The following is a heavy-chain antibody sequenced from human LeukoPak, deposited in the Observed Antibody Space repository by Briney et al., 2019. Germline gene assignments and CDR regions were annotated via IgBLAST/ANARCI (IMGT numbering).Heavy chain of an antibody. V-gene: IGHV4-59*01. CDR1: GGSISSYC. Sequence: SETLFLTCTVSGGSISSYCWSLMRQPPGKGQGCGGYIYYSWSTNYNPSLKSRVTISVDTSKNQFSLKLSSVTAADTAVYHCARGWGRTHDFIDAFDIWGQGTMVTVSS. CDR2: IYYSWST. J-gene: IGHJ3*02. D-gene: IGHD3-3*01. CDR3: ARGWGRTHDFIDAFDI.